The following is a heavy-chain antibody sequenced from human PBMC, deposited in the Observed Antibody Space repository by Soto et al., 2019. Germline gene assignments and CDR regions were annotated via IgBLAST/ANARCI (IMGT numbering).Heavy chain of an antibody. Sequence: PGGSLRLSCAASGFTFSSYSMNWVRQAPGKGLEWVSYISSSSSTIYYADSVKGRFTISRDNAKNSLYLQMNSLRAEDTAVYYCAREEGDPTTVTTKFDYWGQGTLVTVSS. CDR1: GFTFSSYS. J-gene: IGHJ4*02. D-gene: IGHD4-17*01. CDR3: AREEGDPTTVTTKFDY. V-gene: IGHV3-48*01. CDR2: ISSSSSTI.